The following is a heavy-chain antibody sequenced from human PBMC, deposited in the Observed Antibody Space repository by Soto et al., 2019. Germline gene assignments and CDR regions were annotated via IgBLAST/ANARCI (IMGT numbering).Heavy chain of an antibody. CDR3: ARGVKMATPHRYYFDY. V-gene: IGHV5-10-1*01. J-gene: IGHJ4*02. Sequence: GESLKIPCQGFGYSFTSYWVTWVRQMPGRGLEWVARIDPSDSSTNYSPSFRGHVTISADRSISTAYLQWSSLQASDTAIYYCARGVKMATPHRYYFDYWGQGALVTVSS. CDR1: GYSFTSYW. D-gene: IGHD5-12*01. CDR2: IDPSDSST.